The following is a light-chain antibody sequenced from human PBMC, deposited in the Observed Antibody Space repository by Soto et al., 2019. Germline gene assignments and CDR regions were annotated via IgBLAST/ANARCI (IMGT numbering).Light chain of an antibody. Sequence: DIQMTQSPSTLSASVGDRVTITCRASQSISRWLTWYQQKPGKAPKVLIYDASSLESGVPSRFSGSGSGTELTLTITSLQPDDLGTYYCQQYNSPATFGQGTKLEIK. J-gene: IGKJ2*01. CDR3: QQYNSPAT. V-gene: IGKV1-5*01. CDR1: QSISRW. CDR2: DAS.